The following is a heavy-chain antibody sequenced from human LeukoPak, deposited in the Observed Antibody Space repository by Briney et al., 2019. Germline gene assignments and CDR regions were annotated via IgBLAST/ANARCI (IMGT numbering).Heavy chain of an antibody. D-gene: IGHD6-6*01. CDR2: INPNSGGT. V-gene: IGHV1-2*02. J-gene: IGHJ3*02. Sequence: EASVKVSCKASGYTFTGYYMHWVRQAPGQGLEWMGWINPNSGGTNCAQKFQGRVTMTSDTSNSTAYMELSRLSSDDTAQDYVALPSIAAPDAFDIWGQRTMVTVSS. CDR1: GYTFTGYY. CDR3: ALPSIAAPDAFDI.